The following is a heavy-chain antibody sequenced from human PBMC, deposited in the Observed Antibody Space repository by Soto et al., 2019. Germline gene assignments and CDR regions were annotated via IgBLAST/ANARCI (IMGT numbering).Heavy chain of an antibody. Sequence: SETLSLSCAVYSVSFTDFYWSWILKATWKGLELIGEINDGGSTNYNPSLKSRVTISVDTSKNQFSLKLNSVTAADTAVYYCAGRPLRDTTGATDYYYGMDVWGQGTTVS. CDR2: INDGGST. J-gene: IGHJ6*02. CDR1: SVSFTDFY. D-gene: IGHD1-1*01. V-gene: IGHV4-34*01. CDR3: AGRPLRDTTGATDYYYGMDV.